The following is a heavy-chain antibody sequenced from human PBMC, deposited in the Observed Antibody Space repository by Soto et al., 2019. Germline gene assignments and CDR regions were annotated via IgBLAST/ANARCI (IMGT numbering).Heavy chain of an antibody. V-gene: IGHV3-21*06. Sequence: ESLKVSCAASGFTFARYSMNWVRQAPGKGLEWVASISSTTNYIYYGESLKGRLTISRDNAKNSMYLQMNTLRAEDTAVYYCARESEDLSSNLDYWGQGTLVTVSS. CDR3: ARESEDLSSNLDY. CDR1: GFTFARYS. J-gene: IGHJ4*02. CDR2: ISSTTNYI.